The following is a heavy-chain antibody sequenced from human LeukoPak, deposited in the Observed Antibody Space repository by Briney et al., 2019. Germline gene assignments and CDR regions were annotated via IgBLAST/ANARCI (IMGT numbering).Heavy chain of an antibody. CDR1: GFTFSSYA. D-gene: IGHD1-26*01. CDR2: ISGRDAGT. J-gene: IGHJ4*02. CDR3: ARDHLWSRDY. Sequence: GGSLRLSCAASGFTFSSYAMSWVRQAPGKGLEWVSAISGRDAGTYYADSVKGRFTITRDNSKNTVSLQMNSLRAGDTAVYYCARDHLWSRDYWGQGTLVTVSS. V-gene: IGHV3-23*01.